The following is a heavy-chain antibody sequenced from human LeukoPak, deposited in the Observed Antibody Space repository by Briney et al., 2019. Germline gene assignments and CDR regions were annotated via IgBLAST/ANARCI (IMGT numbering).Heavy chain of an antibody. Sequence: SQTLSLTCTVPGASISSGRYYWSWIRQPAGKGLEWLGRIYTSGSTKYNPSLKSRVTISVDTSKNQFSRRLNSVTAADTDVYYCARGPPGGYDYRSGFYYYYSMDVWGKETTVTVSS. V-gene: IGHV4-61*02. CDR2: IYTSGST. J-gene: IGHJ6*03. D-gene: IGHD5-12*01. CDR1: GASISSGRYY. CDR3: ARGPPGGYDYRSGFYYYYSMDV.